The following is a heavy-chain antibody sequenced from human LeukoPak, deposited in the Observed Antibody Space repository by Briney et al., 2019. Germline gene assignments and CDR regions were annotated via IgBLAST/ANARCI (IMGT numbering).Heavy chain of an antibody. Sequence: GGSLRLSCVASGFNLRSYAMSWVRQAPGKGLQWVPGLSGSGGSTYYADSVKGRFTISRDNSKNTLHLQMNSLRAEDTAVYYCARDHDFLDPWGKGTLVTVSS. CDR3: ARDHDFLDP. D-gene: IGHD3-3*01. J-gene: IGHJ5*02. V-gene: IGHV3-23*01. CDR1: GFNLRSYA. CDR2: LSGSGGST.